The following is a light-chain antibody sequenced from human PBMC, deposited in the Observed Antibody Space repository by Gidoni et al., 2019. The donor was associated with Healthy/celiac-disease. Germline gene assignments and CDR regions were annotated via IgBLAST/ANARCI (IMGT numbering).Light chain of an antibody. CDR3: QQSYSTPRT. V-gene: IGKV1-39*01. CDR1: QSSSSY. J-gene: IGKJ1*01. Sequence: DIQMTQSPSSLSASVGDRVTITCRASQSSSSYLNWYQQKPGKAPKLLIYAASSLQSGVPSRFSGSGSGTDFTLTISRLQAEDVANYYCQQSYSTPRTFGRGTKVEIK. CDR2: AAS.